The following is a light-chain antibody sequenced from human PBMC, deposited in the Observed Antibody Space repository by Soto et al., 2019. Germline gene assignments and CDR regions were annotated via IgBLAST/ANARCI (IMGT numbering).Light chain of an antibody. CDR1: QSISSW. J-gene: IGKJ1*01. Sequence: DIQMTQSPSTLSASVGDRVTITCRASQSISSWLAWYQQKPGKAPKLLIYKASSLESGVPSRFSGSGSGTEFTLTISSLQPEDFATYCCQQCYSNPRTFGQGTKVDIK. V-gene: IGKV1-5*03. CDR3: QQCYSNPRT. CDR2: KAS.